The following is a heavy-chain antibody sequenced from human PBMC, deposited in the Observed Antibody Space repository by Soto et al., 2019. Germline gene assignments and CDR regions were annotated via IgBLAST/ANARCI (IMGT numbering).Heavy chain of an antibody. CDR3: ARGPSYSDSYFDH. Sequence: PGGSLRLSCAASEFTFSNYAMHWVRQAPGKGLKWLAVISYDENNKYYADSVEGRFTISRDNSKNTVYLQMNSLRLEDTAVYYCARGPSYSDSYFDHWGQGTLVTVSS. D-gene: IGHD4-17*01. J-gene: IGHJ4*02. CDR1: EFTFSNYA. V-gene: IGHV3-30*03. CDR2: ISYDENNK.